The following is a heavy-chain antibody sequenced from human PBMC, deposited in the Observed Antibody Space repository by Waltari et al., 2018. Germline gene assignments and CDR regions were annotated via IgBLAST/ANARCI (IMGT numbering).Heavy chain of an antibody. Sequence: EVQLVESGGGLVQPGGSVRLSCAASGFTVRRCWMYWVRQAPGTGLAWVSHITSDGSNTGYADSVKGRFTISRDNAKNTLYMEMNSLRDEDTAVYYCVRDRGMDAWGQGTTVTVSS. CDR1: GFTVRRCW. CDR3: VRDRGMDA. V-gene: IGHV3-74*01. CDR2: ITSDGSNT. J-gene: IGHJ6*02.